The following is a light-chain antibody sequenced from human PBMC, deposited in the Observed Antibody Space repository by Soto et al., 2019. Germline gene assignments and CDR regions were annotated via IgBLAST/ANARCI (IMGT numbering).Light chain of an antibody. CDR2: GAS. J-gene: IGKJ1*01. CDR1: QSVSSSY. Sequence: EIVLTQSPGTLSLSPGERATLSCRASQSVSSSYLAWYQQKPGQAPRLLIYGASSRATGIPDRFSGSGSGTDFTLTISRLEPEDVALYYCQQYGSSQTFGQGTKVEIK. V-gene: IGKV3-20*01. CDR3: QQYGSSQT.